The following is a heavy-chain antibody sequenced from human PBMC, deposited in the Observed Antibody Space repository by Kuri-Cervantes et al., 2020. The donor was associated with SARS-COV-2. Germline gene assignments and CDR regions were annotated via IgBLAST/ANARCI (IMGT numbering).Heavy chain of an antibody. CDR1: GGSISSSGHY. CDR3: ARDPRYLARGGGFDY. V-gene: IGHV4-39*06. D-gene: IGHD1-14*01. CDR2: INHSGST. J-gene: IGHJ4*02. Sequence: SETLSLTCSVSGGSISSSGHYWSWIRQPPGKGLEWIGEINHSGSTNYNPSLKSRVTISVDTSKNQFPLKLSSVTAADTAVYYCARDPRYLARGGGFDYWGQGTLVTVSS.